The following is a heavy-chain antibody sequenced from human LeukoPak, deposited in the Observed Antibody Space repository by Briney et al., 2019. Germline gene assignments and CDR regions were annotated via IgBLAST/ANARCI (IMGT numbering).Heavy chain of an antibody. J-gene: IGHJ4*02. CDR3: ARGTRYCTNGVCYTKSDYFDY. CDR2: ISDSSSTI. V-gene: IGHV3-48*02. CDR1: GFTFSSYS. Sequence: GGSLRLSCAASGFTFSSYSMNWVRQAPGKGLERVSYISDSSSTIYYADSVKGRFTISRDNAKNSLYLQMNSLRDEDTAVYYCARGTRYCTNGVCYTKSDYFDYWGQGTLVTVSS. D-gene: IGHD2-8*01.